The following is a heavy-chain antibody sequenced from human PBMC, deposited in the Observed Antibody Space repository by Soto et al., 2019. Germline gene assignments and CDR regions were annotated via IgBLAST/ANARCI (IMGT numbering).Heavy chain of an antibody. CDR1: SVSISSITNHY. CDR3: ATQGFGTLHGLVDV. Sequence: QAQLQASGPGLVKPSETLSLTCTVSSVSISSITNHYCSWIRQPPGKGLEWVGYISKTGYTSYNPSIKSRVTLSVDTSKNQFPLKLTSVTAADTALYYCATQGFGTLHGLVDVWGQGTTVTVSS. CDR2: ISKTGYT. J-gene: IGHJ6*02. D-gene: IGHD3-10*01. V-gene: IGHV4-59*08.